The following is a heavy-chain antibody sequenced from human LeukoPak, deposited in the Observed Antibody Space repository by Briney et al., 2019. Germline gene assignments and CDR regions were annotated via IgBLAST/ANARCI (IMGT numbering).Heavy chain of an antibody. CDR2: IKNDGSST. J-gene: IGHJ4*02. D-gene: IGHD6-13*01. Sequence: GGSLRLSCAASGFTFSGYWMHWVRQAPGKGLVWVSRIKNDGSSTSYADSVKGRFAISRDNAKNTLYLQMNSLRAEDTAAYYYAREYIAASVANWGQGTLVTVSS. CDR1: GFTFSGYW. CDR3: AREYIAASVAN. V-gene: IGHV3-74*01.